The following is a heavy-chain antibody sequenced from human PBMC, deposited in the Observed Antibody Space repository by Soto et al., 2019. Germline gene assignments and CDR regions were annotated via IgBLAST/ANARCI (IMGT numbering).Heavy chain of an antibody. Sequence: PGGSLRLSCAASGFVFSTHALSWVRQDPGKGLEWLSSITNTGITTHYADSVKGRFTISRENSRNTLHLQMNNLRVDDTAVYYCAKGFDYGDTKHIEHWGQQTLVTGSS. CDR2: ITNTGITT. D-gene: IGHD4-17*01. CDR1: GFVFSTHA. CDR3: AKGFDYGDTKHIEH. J-gene: IGHJ1*01. V-gene: IGHV3-23*01.